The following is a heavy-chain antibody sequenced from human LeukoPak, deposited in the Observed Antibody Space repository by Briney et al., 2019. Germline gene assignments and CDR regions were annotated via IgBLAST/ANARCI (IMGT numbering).Heavy chain of an antibody. CDR1: GFTFSSYA. Sequence: GGSLRLSCAASGFTFSSYAMSWIRQAPGKGLEWVSAISGSGGSTYYADSVKGRFTISRDNSKNTLYLQMNSLRAEDTAVYYCAKDRGYYGSGVRTDYWGQGTLVTVSS. D-gene: IGHD3-10*01. V-gene: IGHV3-23*01. J-gene: IGHJ4*02. CDR3: AKDRGYYGSGVRTDY. CDR2: ISGSGGST.